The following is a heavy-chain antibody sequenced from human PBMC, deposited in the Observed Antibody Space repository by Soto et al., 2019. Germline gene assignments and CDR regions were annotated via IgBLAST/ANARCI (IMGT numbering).Heavy chain of an antibody. CDR1: GGSISSGGYY. D-gene: IGHD3-3*01. CDR2: IYYSGST. V-gene: IGHV4-31*03. Sequence: SETLSLTCTVSGGSISSGGYYWSWIRQHPGKGLEWIGYIYYSGSTYYNPSLKSRVTIPVDTSKNQFSLKLSSVTAADTAVYYCARQNGYYDFWSGYYTVDYWGQGTLVTVSS. J-gene: IGHJ4*02. CDR3: ARQNGYYDFWSGYYTVDY.